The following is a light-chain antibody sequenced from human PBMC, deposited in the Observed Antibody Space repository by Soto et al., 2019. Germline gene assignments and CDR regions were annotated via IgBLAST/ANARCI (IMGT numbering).Light chain of an antibody. J-gene: IGLJ3*02. CDR2: EVT. Sequence: QSVLTQPPSASGSTGQSVTISCAGTSSDVGGYNYVSWYQHHPGKAPKLIIYEVTKRPSGVPDRFSGSKSGNTASLTVSGLQAEDEADYYCRSYAGNINFDVFGGGTQITVL. CDR1: SSDVGGYNY. CDR3: RSYAGNINFDV. V-gene: IGLV2-8*01.